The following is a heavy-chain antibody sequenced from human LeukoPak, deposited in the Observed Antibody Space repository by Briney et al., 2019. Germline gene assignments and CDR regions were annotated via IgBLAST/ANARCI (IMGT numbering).Heavy chain of an antibody. Sequence: PGGSLRLSCAASGFTFSSYWMSWVRQAPGKGLEWVANIKQDGSEKYYVDSVKGRFTISRDNAKNSLYLQMNSLRAEDTAVYYCARDQGVRYDSSGFVAYWGQGTLVTVSS. CDR1: GFTFSSYW. D-gene: IGHD3-22*01. CDR2: IKQDGSEK. V-gene: IGHV3-7*01. CDR3: ARDQGVRYDSSGFVAY. J-gene: IGHJ4*02.